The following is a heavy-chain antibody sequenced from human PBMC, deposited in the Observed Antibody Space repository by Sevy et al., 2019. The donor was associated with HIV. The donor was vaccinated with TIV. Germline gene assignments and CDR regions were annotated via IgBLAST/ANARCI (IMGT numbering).Heavy chain of an antibody. Sequence: SQTLSLTCAISGDSVSSNSAAWNWIRQSPSRGLEWLGRTYYRSKWYNDYAVSVQSRITINPDTSMNQFSLQLKSVTPEDTAVYYCARDLGSSLNWFDPWGQGTLVTVSS. V-gene: IGHV6-1*01. CDR2: TYYRSKWYN. J-gene: IGHJ5*02. CDR3: ARDLGSSLNWFDP. D-gene: IGHD6-13*01. CDR1: GDSVSSNSAA.